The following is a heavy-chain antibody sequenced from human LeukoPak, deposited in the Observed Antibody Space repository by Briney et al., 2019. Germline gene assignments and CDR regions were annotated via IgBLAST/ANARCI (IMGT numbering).Heavy chain of an antibody. V-gene: IGHV3-11*04. Sequence: GGSLRLSCAASGFTFSDYYMSWLRQAPGKGLEWVSYISSSGSTIYYADSVKGRFTTSRDNAKNSLYLQMNSLRAEDTAVYYCASGLRFLEWLGAFDIWGQGTMVTVSS. CDR3: ASGLRFLEWLGAFDI. CDR1: GFTFSDYY. CDR2: ISSSGSTI. D-gene: IGHD3-3*01. J-gene: IGHJ3*02.